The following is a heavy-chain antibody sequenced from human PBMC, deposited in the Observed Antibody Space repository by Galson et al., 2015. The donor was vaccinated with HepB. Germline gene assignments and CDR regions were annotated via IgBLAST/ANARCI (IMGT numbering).Heavy chain of an antibody. D-gene: IGHD6-6*01. CDR1: GFTFSSYA. CDR2: ISYDGSNK. J-gene: IGHJ4*02. V-gene: IGHV3-30-3*01. Sequence: SLRLSCAASGFTFSSYAMHWVRQAPGKGLEWVAVISYDGSNKYYADSVKGRFTISRDNSKNTLYLQMNSLRAEDTAVYYCARSGAVTIAARLDYWGQGTLVTVSS. CDR3: ARSGAVTIAARLDY.